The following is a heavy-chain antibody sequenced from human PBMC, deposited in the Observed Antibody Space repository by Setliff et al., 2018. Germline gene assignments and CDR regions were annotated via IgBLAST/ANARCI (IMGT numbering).Heavy chain of an antibody. CDR3: ARAQSWSGGPYYFDN. CDR2: MNPNSGNT. Sequence: ASVKVSCKASGYTFTSYAMHWVRQAPGQRLEWMGWMNPNSGNTGYAQKFQGRVTMTRNTSISTAYMDLSSLRFEDTAVYYCARAQSWSGGPYYFDNWGQGTLVTVSS. V-gene: IGHV1-8*02. J-gene: IGHJ4*02. D-gene: IGHD3-3*01. CDR1: GYTFTSYA.